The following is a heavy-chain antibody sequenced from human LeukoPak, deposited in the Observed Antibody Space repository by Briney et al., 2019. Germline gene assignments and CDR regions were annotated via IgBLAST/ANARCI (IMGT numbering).Heavy chain of an antibody. CDR2: ISSSGSTI. D-gene: IGHD3-3*01. V-gene: IGHV3-11*04. J-gene: IGHJ4*02. Sequence: GGSLRLSCAASGFTFSDYYMSWIRQAPGKGLEWVSYISSSGSTIYYADSVKGRFPISRDNAKNSLYLQMNSLRAEDTAVYYCARRPYYDFWSGSYYFDYWGQGTLVTVSS. CDR3: ARRPYYDFWSGSYYFDY. CDR1: GFTFSDYY.